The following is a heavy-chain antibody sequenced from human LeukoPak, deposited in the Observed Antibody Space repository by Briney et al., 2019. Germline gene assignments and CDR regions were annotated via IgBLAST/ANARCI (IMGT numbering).Heavy chain of an antibody. D-gene: IGHD2-8*01. CDR2: IQNDGSNE. J-gene: IGHJ6*03. V-gene: IGHV3-30*02. CDR1: GFTFRSYG. Sequence: GGSLRLSCAASGFTFRSYGMHWVRQAPGKGLEWVAYIQNDGSNEQYADSVKGRFSIPRDSSKNILYLQMNSLRAEDTAVYYCAKDRCSNGIGCYYYYMDVWGKGTTVTISS. CDR3: AKDRCSNGIGCYYYYMDV.